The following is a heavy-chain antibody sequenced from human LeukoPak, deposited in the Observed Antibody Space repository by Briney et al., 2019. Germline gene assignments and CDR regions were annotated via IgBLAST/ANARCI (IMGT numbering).Heavy chain of an antibody. D-gene: IGHD3-22*01. CDR1: GFTFSSYG. CDR2: IWYDGSNK. J-gene: IGHJ4*02. CDR3: ARAPYYYDSSGTSGPDY. V-gene: IGHV3-33*01. Sequence: GGSLRLSCAASGFTFSSYGMHWVRQAPGKGLEWVAVIWYDGSNKYYADSVKGRFTISRDNSRNTLYLQMNSLRAEDTAVYYCARAPYYYDSSGTSGPDYWGQGTLVTVSS.